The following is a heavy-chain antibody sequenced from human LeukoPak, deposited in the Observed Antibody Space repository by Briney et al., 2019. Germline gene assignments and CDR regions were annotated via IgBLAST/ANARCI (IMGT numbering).Heavy chain of an antibody. CDR2: IKSKTDGGTT. J-gene: IGHJ4*02. CDR3: STARAPGYYPDY. V-gene: IGHV3-15*01. Sequence: PGGSLRLSCAGSRFTFSNAWMNWVRQAPGKGLEWVGRIKSKTDGGTTEYAAPVKGRFTTSRDDSKNTLYLQMNSLKTEDTAVYYCSTARAPGYYPDYWGQGTLVTISS. CDR1: RFTFSNAW. D-gene: IGHD3-9*01.